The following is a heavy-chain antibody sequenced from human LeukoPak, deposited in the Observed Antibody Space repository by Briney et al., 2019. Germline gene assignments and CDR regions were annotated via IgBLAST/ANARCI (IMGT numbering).Heavy chain of an antibody. CDR1: GYSISSGYY. J-gene: IGHJ3*02. D-gene: IGHD3-22*01. Sequence: SETLSLTCTVSGYSISSGYYWGWIRQPPGKGLEWIGSIYHSGSTYYNPSLKSRVTISVDTSKNQFSLKLSSVTAADTAVYYCARVPPYYYDSSGRTAFDIWGQGTLVIVSS. V-gene: IGHV4-38-2*02. CDR3: ARVPPYYYDSSGRTAFDI. CDR2: IYHSGST.